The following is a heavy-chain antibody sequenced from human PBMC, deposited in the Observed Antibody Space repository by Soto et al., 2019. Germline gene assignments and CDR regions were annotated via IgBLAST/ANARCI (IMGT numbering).Heavy chain of an antibody. D-gene: IGHD1-1*01. CDR1: GGSFRNFA. CDR3: ARGGSGWEWYTVTPYDH. CDR2: VIPVFGAA. J-gene: IGHJ4*01. V-gene: IGHV1-69*01. Sequence: QVHLVQSGAEVKKPGSSVKVSCKASGGSFRNFAFNWVRQAPGQGLEWMGGVIPVFGAANYAQKFQGRVTITADDDTSTVYMELSSLRSEDTALYFCARGGSGWEWYTVTPYDHWGQGTLVTVAS.